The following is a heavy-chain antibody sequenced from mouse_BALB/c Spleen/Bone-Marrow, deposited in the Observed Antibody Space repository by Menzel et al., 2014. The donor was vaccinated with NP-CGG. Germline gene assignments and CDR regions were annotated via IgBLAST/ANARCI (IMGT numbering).Heavy chain of an antibody. CDR3: ARQNGNYGYYYAMDY. CDR1: GFTFSSYG. D-gene: IGHD2-1*01. V-gene: IGHV5-9-2*01. Sequence: EVQGVESGGGLVKPGGSLKLSCAAPGFTFSSYGMSWVRQTPEKRLEWVATISGGGSYTYYPDSVKGRFTISRDNAKNNLYLQMSSLRSEDAALYYCARQNGNYGYYYAMDYWGQGTSVTVSS. J-gene: IGHJ4*01. CDR2: ISGGGSYT.